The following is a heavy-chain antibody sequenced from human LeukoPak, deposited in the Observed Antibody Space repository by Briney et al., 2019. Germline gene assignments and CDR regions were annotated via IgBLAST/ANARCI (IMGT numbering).Heavy chain of an antibody. J-gene: IGHJ4*02. V-gene: IGHV4-61*02. CDR1: GASIISTTYY. CDR3: ARTVRAWLGYFDL. CDR2: VHTSGTT. D-gene: IGHD3-9*01. Sequence: SETLSLTCTVSGASIISTTYYWGWIRQPAGKGLAWIARVHTSGTTDYSPSLNSRATISMDTSKHPFSLNMRSVTAADTAVYYCARTVRAWLGYFDLWGQGALVTVSS.